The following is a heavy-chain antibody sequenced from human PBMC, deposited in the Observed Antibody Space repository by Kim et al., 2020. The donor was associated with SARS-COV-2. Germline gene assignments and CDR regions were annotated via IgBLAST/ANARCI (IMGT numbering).Heavy chain of an antibody. V-gene: IGHV3-74*01. Sequence: GGSLRLSCAASGFTFSSYWMHWVRQAPGKGLVWVSRINSDGSSTSYADSVKGRFTISRDNAKNTLYLQMNSLRAEDTAVYYCAREGYSSSWYVLGGYYYGMGVWGQGTTVTVSS. D-gene: IGHD6-13*01. CDR1: GFTFSSYW. CDR2: INSDGSST. J-gene: IGHJ6*02. CDR3: AREGYSSSWYVLGGYYYGMGV.